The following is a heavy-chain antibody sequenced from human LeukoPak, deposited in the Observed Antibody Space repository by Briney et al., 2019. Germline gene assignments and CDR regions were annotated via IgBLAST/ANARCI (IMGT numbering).Heavy chain of an antibody. J-gene: IGHJ4*02. CDR1: GGSISSGDYY. D-gene: IGHD3-10*01. CDR2: IYYSGST. Sequence: KASETLSLTCTVSGGSISSGDYYWSWIRQPPGKGLEWIGYIYYSGSTYYNPSLKSRVTISVDTSKNQFSLKLSSVTAADTAVYYCARVVRNYYGSGSCHDYWGQGTLVTVSS. CDR3: ARVVRNYYGSGSCHDY. V-gene: IGHV4-30-4*01.